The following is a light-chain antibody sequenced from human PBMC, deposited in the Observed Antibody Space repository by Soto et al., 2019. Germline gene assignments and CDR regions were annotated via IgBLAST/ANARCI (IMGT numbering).Light chain of an antibody. CDR3: CSFADFTYV. CDR2: EVT. J-gene: IGLJ1*01. CDR1: SSDIGSYDL. Sequence: QSALTQPASVSGSPGQSITISCTGTSSDIGSYDLVSWYQQHPGTAPKPIIYEVTKRPSGVSTRFSGSKSGNTASLTISGLQAVDEADYYCCSFADFTYVFGTGTKVTVL. V-gene: IGLV2-23*02.